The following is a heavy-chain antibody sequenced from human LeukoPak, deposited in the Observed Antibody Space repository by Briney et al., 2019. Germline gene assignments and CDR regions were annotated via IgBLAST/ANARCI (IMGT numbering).Heavy chain of an antibody. CDR1: GFTFSSNA. CDR3: AKTTVVLTGYYFDY. D-gene: IGHD4-23*01. CDR2: ISGSGGST. V-gene: IGHV3-23*01. Sequence: GGSLRLSCVASGFTFSSNAMSWVRRAPGKGLEWVSAISGSGGSTYYADSVKGRFTVSRDNSKNTLYLQMNSLRAEDTAVYYCAKTTVVLTGYYFDYWGQGTLVTVSS. J-gene: IGHJ4*02.